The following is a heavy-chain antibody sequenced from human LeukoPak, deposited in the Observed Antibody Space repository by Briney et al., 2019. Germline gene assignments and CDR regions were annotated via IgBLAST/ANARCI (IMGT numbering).Heavy chain of an antibody. CDR2: ISNSGSTI. CDR1: GFTFNSYE. Sequence: PGGSLRLSCAAFGFTFNSYEMNWVRQPPGKGLEWVSYISNSGSTIYYADSVKGRFTISRDNAKSSLYLQMNSLRAEDTAIYYCARQDRVLIAFDYWGQGTLVTVSS. CDR3: ARQDRVLIAFDY. J-gene: IGHJ4*02. D-gene: IGHD3-3*01. V-gene: IGHV3-48*03.